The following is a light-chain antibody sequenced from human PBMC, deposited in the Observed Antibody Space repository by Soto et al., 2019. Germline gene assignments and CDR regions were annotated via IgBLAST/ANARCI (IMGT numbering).Light chain of an antibody. J-gene: IGLJ2*01. CDR1: SSNIGSNA. CDR3: AAWDDSLNGVV. CDR2: YDD. V-gene: IGLV1-36*01. Sequence: QSVLTQPPSVSAAPRQRVTISCSGSSSNIGSNAVTWYQQFPGKAPKLLIYYDDLVPSGVSDRFSGSKSGTSASLAISGLQSEDEADYYCAAWDDSLNGVVFGGGTKLTVL.